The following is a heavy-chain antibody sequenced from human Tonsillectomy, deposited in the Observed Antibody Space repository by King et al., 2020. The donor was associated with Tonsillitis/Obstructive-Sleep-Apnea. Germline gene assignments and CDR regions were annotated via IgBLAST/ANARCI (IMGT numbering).Heavy chain of an antibody. Sequence: VQLVESGGGLVKPGGSLRLSCAASGFTFSNAWMIWVCQAPGKGLEWVGHIKSKIDGGTTDYAAPVKGRFTVSRDDSKNTLFLQMNSLKTEDTAVYYCTTDLAPAPYSSGWPFDYWGQGTLVTVSS. J-gene: IGHJ4*02. CDR1: GFTFSNAW. CDR2: IKSKIDGGTT. D-gene: IGHD6-19*01. V-gene: IGHV3-15*01. CDR3: TTDLAPAPYSSGWPFDY.